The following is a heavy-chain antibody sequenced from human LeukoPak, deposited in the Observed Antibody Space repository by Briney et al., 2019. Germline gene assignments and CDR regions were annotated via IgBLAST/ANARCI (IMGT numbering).Heavy chain of an antibody. V-gene: IGHV3-30*18. CDR2: MSFDGSYK. CDR3: AKSSDFVLGSPDY. CDR1: GFTFSSYA. D-gene: IGHD2-15*01. Sequence: GRSLRLSCAASGFTFSSYAMHWVRQAPGKGLEWVAVMSFDGSYKYYADSVKGRFTISRDNSKSTLYLQMNSLRAEDTAVYYCAKSSDFVLGSPDYWGQGTLVTVPS. J-gene: IGHJ4*02.